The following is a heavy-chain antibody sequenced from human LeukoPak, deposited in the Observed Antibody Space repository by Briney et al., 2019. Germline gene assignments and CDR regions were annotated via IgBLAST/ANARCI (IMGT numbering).Heavy chain of an antibody. CDR2: ISGSGGST. D-gene: IGHD6-19*01. CDR1: GFTFSSYA. CDR3: AKSDFNIAVIDI. V-gene: IGHV3-23*01. J-gene: IGHJ3*02. Sequence: GGPLRLSCAASGFTFSSYAMSWVRQAPGKGLEWVSAISGSGGSTYYADSVKGRFTISRDNSKNTLYLQMNGLRAEDTAVYYCAKSDFNIAVIDIWGQGTMVTVSS.